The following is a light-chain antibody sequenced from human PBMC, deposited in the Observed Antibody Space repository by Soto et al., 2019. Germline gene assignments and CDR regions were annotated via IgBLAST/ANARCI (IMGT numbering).Light chain of an antibody. CDR3: QQLNSYPLGT. J-gene: IGKJ1*01. Sequence: IQLTQSPSSLSASVGDRVTITCRASQGISSYLAWYQQKPGKAPKLLIYAASTLQSGGPSRFSGSGSGTDFTLTISSLHPEDFATYYCQQLNSYPLGTFGQGTKVVIK. CDR2: AAS. CDR1: QGISSY. V-gene: IGKV1-9*01.